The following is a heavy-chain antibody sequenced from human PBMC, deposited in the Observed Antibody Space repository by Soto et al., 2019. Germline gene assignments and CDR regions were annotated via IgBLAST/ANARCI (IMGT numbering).Heavy chain of an antibody. J-gene: IGHJ5*02. CDR3: ARGPHIVVVTASWFDP. Sequence: QVQLVQSGAEVKKPGASVKVSCKASGYTFTSYDINWVRQATGQGLEWMGWMNPNSGNTGYAQKFQGRVTMTRNTSISTAYMELSSLRSEDTAVYYCARGPHIVVVTASWFDPWGQGTLVTVSS. CDR2: MNPNSGNT. CDR1: GYTFTSYD. D-gene: IGHD2-21*02. V-gene: IGHV1-8*01.